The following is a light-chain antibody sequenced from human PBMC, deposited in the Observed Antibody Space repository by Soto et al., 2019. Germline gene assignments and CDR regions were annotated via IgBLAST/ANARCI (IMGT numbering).Light chain of an antibody. CDR3: QQYNSMSLT. V-gene: IGKV1-39*01. CDR2: AAS. CDR1: QSIVTY. Sequence: DIQMTQSPSSLSASVGDRVTITCRASQSIVTYLNWYLQKPGKAPKLLIYAASNLQSGVPSRFSGSGSGTDFTLTISSLQPEDFATYFCQQYNSMSLTFGGGTKVE. J-gene: IGKJ4*01.